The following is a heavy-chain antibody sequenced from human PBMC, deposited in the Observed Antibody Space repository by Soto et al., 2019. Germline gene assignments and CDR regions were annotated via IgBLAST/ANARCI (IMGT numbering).Heavy chain of an antibody. CDR2: IIPIFGTA. V-gene: IGHV1-69*13. CDR3: ARMYYDSSGYYYYFDY. CDR1: GGTFSSYA. J-gene: IGHJ4*02. D-gene: IGHD3-22*01. Sequence: GASVKVSCKASGGTFSSYAMSWVRQAPGQGLEWMGGIIPIFGTANYAQKFQGRVTITADESTSTAYMELSSLRSEDTAVYYCARMYYDSSGYYYYFDYWGQGTLVTVSS.